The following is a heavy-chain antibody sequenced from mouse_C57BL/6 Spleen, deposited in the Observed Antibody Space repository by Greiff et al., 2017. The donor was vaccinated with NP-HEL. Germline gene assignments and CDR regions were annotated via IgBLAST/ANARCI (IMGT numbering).Heavy chain of an antibody. CDR1: GYTFTSYW. D-gene: IGHD2-4*01. J-gene: IGHJ2*01. CDR2: IDPSDSET. CDR3: ARRGIYYDYDGYYFDY. V-gene: IGHV1-52*01. Sequence: QVQLQQPGAELVRPGSSVKLSCKASGYTFTSYWMHWVKQRPIQGLEWIGNIDPSDSETHYNQKFKDKATLTVDKSSSTAYMQLSSLTSEDSAVYYCARRGIYYDYDGYYFDYWGQGTTLTVSS.